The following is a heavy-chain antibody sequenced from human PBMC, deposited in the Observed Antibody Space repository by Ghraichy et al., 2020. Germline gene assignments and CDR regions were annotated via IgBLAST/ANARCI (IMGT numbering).Heavy chain of an antibody. CDR2: ISSSGSTI. V-gene: IGHV3-11*01. J-gene: IGHJ3*02. CDR1: GFTFSDYY. Sequence: GGSLRLSCAASGFTFSDYYMSWIRQAPGKGLEWVSYISSSGSTIYYADSVKGRFTISRDNAKNSLYLQMNSLRAEDTAVYYCATSLKSGYIVVVVADAFDIWGQGTMVTVSS. CDR3: ATSLKSGYIVVVVADAFDI. D-gene: IGHD2-15*01.